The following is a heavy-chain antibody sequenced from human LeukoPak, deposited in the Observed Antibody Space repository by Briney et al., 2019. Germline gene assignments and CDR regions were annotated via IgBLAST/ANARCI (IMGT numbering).Heavy chain of an antibody. J-gene: IGHJ4*02. V-gene: IGHV3-74*01. D-gene: IGHD3-10*01. CDR3: AKAGGRMVRGVPSDY. CDR2: ISPDGTSK. CDR1: GFTFRSYW. Sequence: GGSLRLSCAASGFTFRSYWMHWVRQAPGKGLVWVSRISPDGTSKSYADSVKGRFTISRDNAKNTLSLQMNSLRAEDTAVYYCAKAGGRMVRGVPSDYWGQGTLVTVSS.